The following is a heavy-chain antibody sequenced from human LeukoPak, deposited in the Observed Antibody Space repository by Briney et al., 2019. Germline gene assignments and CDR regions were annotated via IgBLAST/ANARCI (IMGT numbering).Heavy chain of an antibody. CDR1: GFTVSSNY. D-gene: IGHD3-10*01. Sequence: GGSLRLSCAPSGFTVSSNYMSSVRQAPGEGLDRVSVIYSGGSTYYADSVKGRFTISRDNSKNTLYLQMNSLRAEDTAVYYCARARGSGSPFDYWGQGTLVTVSS. V-gene: IGHV3-53*01. CDR3: ARARGSGSPFDY. CDR2: IYSGGST. J-gene: IGHJ4*02.